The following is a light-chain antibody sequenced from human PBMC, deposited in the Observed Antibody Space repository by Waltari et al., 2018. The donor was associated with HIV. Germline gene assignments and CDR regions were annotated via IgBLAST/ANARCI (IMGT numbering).Light chain of an antibody. J-gene: IGLJ2*01. CDR2: RNN. V-gene: IGLV1-47*01. Sequence: QSVLTQPPSASGTPGQRVTISCSGSSSNIGRNYVYWYQQLPGTAPKLLIYRNNQRPSGVPDRFSGSKSGTSASLAISGLRSEDEADYYCATWDDSLSVVVFGGGTKRTVL. CDR3: ATWDDSLSVVV. CDR1: SSNIGRNY.